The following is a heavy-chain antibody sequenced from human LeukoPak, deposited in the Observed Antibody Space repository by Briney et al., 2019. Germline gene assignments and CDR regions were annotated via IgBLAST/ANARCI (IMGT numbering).Heavy chain of an antibody. J-gene: IGHJ6*03. CDR1: GYTFTGYY. Sequence: GASVKVSCKASGYTFTGYYMHWVRQAPGQGLEWMGWINPNSGGTNYAQKFQGRVTMTRDTSISTAYMELSRLRSDDTAVYYCARARQGTHYYDILTVPRNYYMDVWGKGTTVTISS. V-gene: IGHV1-2*02. CDR3: ARARQGTHYYDILTVPRNYYMDV. CDR2: INPNSGGT. D-gene: IGHD3-9*01.